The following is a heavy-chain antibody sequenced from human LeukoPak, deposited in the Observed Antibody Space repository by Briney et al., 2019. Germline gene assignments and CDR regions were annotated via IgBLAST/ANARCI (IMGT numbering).Heavy chain of an antibody. CDR1: FGFFRCYY. Sequence: ENLSLTCGVYFGFFRCYYLRWMRQPPGKGVEVIGENNHSGSTNYNPSLKSRVTISVDPSKNQFSLKLSSVTAADTAVYYCARANYYDSSGSYWWFDPWGQGTLVTVSS. CDR3: ARANYYDSSGSYWWFDP. J-gene: IGHJ5*02. D-gene: IGHD3-22*01. CDR2: NNHSGST. V-gene: IGHV4-34*01.